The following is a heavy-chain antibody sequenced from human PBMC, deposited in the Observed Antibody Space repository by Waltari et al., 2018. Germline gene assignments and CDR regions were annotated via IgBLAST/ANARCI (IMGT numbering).Heavy chain of an antibody. CDR2: IYTSGIT. V-gene: IGHV4-4*07. CDR3: AGGWFYQGFDP. CDR1: GGSISGYY. J-gene: IGHJ5*02. Sequence: QVQLQESGPGLVKPSETLSLTCTVSGGSISGYYWSWSRQPAGKGLEWIGRIYTSGITNYSPALTSRVTLAVDTSKYQFSLKLSSVTAADTAVYYCAGGWFYQGFDPWGQGTLVTVSS. D-gene: IGHD2-15*01.